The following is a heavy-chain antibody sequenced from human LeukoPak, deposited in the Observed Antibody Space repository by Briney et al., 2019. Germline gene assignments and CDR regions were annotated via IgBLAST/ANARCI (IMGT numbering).Heavy chain of an antibody. CDR3: ARQLDHGDYDY. CDR1: GYSFTNYW. D-gene: IGHD4-17*01. CDR2: IYPGDSDT. Sequence: GASLQISCKGSGYSFTNYWIGWVRQMPGKGLEWMGIIYPGDSDTRYSPSFQGQVTVSADKSITTAYLQWSSLEASDTAMYYCARQLDHGDYDYWGQGTQVTVSS. J-gene: IGHJ4*01. V-gene: IGHV5-51*01.